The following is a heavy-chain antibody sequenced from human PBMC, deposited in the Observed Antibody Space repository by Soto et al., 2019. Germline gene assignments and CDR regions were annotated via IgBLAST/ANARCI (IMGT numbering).Heavy chain of an antibody. J-gene: IGHJ4*02. V-gene: IGHV4-59*08. CDR2: IYYSGNT. CDR1: GDSLNGYY. Sequence: QVQLRESGPGLVKPSETLSLSCSVSGDSLNGYYWSWIRQPPGKGLGWMGFIYYSGNTNYKPSLKSPAPTSVDASKNQLSLRRSSVTAAETAVYYCARHRQRAYTGYESGFDSWGQGIMVTVSS. D-gene: IGHD5-12*01. CDR3: ARHRQRAYTGYESGFDS.